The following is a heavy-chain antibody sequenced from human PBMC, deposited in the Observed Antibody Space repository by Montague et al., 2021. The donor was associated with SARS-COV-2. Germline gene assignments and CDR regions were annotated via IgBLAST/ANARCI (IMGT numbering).Heavy chain of an antibody. Sequence: PALVKPTQTLTLTCTFSGFSLSTSGMCVSWICQPPGKALEWLALIDWDDDKYYSTSLKTRLTISKDTSKNQVVLTMTNMDPVDTATYYCARTMDAGTYYYDSSGYYPFDYWGQGTLVTVSS. CDR2: IDWDDDK. D-gene: IGHD3-22*01. V-gene: IGHV2-70*01. J-gene: IGHJ4*02. CDR3: ARTMDAGTYYYDSSGYYPFDY. CDR1: GFSLSTSGMC.